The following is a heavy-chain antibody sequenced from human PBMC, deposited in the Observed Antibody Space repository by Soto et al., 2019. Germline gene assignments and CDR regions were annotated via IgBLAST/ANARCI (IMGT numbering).Heavy chain of an antibody. CDR3: VGRGNQNLGDY. V-gene: IGHV3-33*01. CDR2: IWYDGNNK. CDR1: GFTFSSYG. D-gene: IGHD3-10*01. J-gene: IGHJ4*02. Sequence: ESGGGVVQPGRSLRLSCAASGFTFSSYGMHWVRQAPGKGLEWVSSIWYDGNNKYYADSVKGRFTISRDNSRNTLFLQMNRMRAEDTAIYYCVGRGNQNLGDYWGQGTHVTVSS.